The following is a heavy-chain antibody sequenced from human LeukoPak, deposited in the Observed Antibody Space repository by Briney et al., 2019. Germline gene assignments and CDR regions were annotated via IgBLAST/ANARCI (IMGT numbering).Heavy chain of an antibody. V-gene: IGHV5-51*01. CDR3: ARLGYYYDSSGYYLDY. Sequence: GESLKISCKGSGYSFTSYWISWVRQMPGKGLEWMGIIYPGDSDTRYSPSFQGQVTISADKSISTAYLQWSSLKASDTAMYYCARLGYYYDSSGYYLDYWGQGTLVTVSS. CDR1: GYSFTSYW. J-gene: IGHJ4*02. CDR2: IYPGDSDT. D-gene: IGHD3-22*01.